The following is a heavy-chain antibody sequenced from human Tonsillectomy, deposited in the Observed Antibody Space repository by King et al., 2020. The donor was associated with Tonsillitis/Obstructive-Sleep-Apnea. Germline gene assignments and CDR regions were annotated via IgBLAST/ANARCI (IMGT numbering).Heavy chain of an antibody. D-gene: IGHD6-13*01. V-gene: IGHV4-59*08. CDR2: IYYSGST. Sequence: QLQESGPGLVKPSETLSLTCTVSGGSIDSYNWNWIRQPRGKGREWIGYIYYSGSTNYNPSLKSRVTISIDTSKNQFSLKLSSVTAADTAVYYCARLPASYGSTFDYWGQGSLVTVSS. J-gene: IGHJ4*02. CDR3: ARLPASYGSTFDY. CDR1: GGSIDSYN.